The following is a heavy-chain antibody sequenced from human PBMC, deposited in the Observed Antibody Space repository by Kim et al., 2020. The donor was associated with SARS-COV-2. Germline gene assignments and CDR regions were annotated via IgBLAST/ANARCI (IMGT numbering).Heavy chain of an antibody. D-gene: IGHD1-26*01. V-gene: IGHV2-5*02. CDR2: IYWDDDK. Sequence: SGPTLVKPTQTLTLTCTFSGFSLSTSGVGVGWIRQPPGKALEWLALIYWDDDKRYSPSLKSRLTITKDTSKNQVVLTMTNMDPVDTATYYSAHRRGGFLVGVFDYWGQGTLVTVSS. CDR3: AHRRGGFLVGVFDY. CDR1: GFSLSTSGVG. J-gene: IGHJ4*02.